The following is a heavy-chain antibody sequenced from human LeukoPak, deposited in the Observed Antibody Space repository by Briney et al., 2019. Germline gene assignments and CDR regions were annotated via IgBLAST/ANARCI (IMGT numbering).Heavy chain of an antibody. V-gene: IGHV1-18*01. CDR3: ARVKQQLGLTGYYYYYMDV. CDR1: GYTFTSYG. CDR2: ISAYNGNT. D-gene: IGHD6-13*01. J-gene: IGHJ6*03. Sequence: ASVKVSCKASGYTFTSYGISWVRQAPGQGLEWMGWISAYNGNTNYAQKLQGRVTMTTDTSTSTAYMELRSLRSDDTAVYYCARVKQQLGLTGYYYYYMDVWGKGTTVTVSS.